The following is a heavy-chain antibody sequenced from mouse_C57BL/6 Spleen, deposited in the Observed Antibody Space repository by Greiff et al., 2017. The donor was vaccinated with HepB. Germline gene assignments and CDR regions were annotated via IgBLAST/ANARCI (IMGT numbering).Heavy chain of an antibody. CDR1: GFTFSNYW. CDR2: IRLRSDNYAS. CDR3: TEVQQGDYSIDY. V-gene: IGHV6-3*01. J-gene: IGHJ4*01. Sequence: EVKLEESGGGLVKPGGSMKLSCVASGFTFSNYWMNWVRQSPEKGLEWVAQIRLRSDNYASHYAESVKGRFTISRDDSKSNVYLQMNNLRDSDTDIYYCTEVQQGDYSIDYWGQGTSVTVSS.